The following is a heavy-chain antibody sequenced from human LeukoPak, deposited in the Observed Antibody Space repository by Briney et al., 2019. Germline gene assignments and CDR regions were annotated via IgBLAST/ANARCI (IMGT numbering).Heavy chain of an antibody. CDR2: IGSGGYR. CDR1: GLTLSNYD. V-gene: IGHV3-23*01. D-gene: IGHD6-6*01. Sequence: SGGSLRLSCVASGLTLSNYDTTWVRQAPGKGLEYVSSIGSGGYRFYGGSVKGRFSISRDNSQNTVYLQMNSLRAEDTAIYFCAKKLPDASSYFDFWGQGILVTVSS. CDR3: AKKLPDASSYFDF. J-gene: IGHJ4*02.